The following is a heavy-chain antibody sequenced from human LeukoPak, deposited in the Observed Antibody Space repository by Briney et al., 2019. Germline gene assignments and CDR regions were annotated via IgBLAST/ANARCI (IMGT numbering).Heavy chain of an antibody. CDR1: GFTFSSHW. V-gene: IGHV3-7*01. Sequence: GGSLRLFCAASGFTFSSHWMSWVRQAPGKGLEGVANIKQDGREKYYVDSAKGRFTISRDNAKNSLYLQMNSLRAEDTAVYYCARCYGYSYGRDYWGQGTLATVSS. CDR2: IKQDGREK. D-gene: IGHD5-18*01. J-gene: IGHJ4*02. CDR3: ARCYGYSYGRDY.